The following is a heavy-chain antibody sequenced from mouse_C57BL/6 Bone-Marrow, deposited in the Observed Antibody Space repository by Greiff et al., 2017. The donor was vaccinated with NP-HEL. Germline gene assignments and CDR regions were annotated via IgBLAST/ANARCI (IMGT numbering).Heavy chain of an antibody. CDR2: IYPGGGYT. J-gene: IGHJ2*01. CDR3: ARLSTVVGPYFDY. D-gene: IGHD1-1*01. V-gene: IGHV1-63*01. CDR1: GYTFTNYW. Sequence: QVQLKESGAELVRPGTSVKMSCKASGYTFTNYWIGWAKQRPGHGLEWIGDIYPGGGYTNYNEKFKGKATLTADKSSSTAYMQFSSLTSEDSAIYYCARLSTVVGPYFDYWGQGTTLTVSS.